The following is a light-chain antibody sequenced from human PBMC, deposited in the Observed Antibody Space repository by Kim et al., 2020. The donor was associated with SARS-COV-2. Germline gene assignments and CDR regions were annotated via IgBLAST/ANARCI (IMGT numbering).Light chain of an antibody. V-gene: IGLV1-44*01. CDR1: SSNIASNT. J-gene: IGLJ2*01. Sequence: QSVLTQAPSVSGTPGQRVTISCSGGSSNIASNTVNWYQQLPGTAPKLLIHDNDRRPSGVPDRFSGSKSASSASLAINGLQSDDESDYYCAAWDDNLNGLLFGGRTQLTVL. CDR3: AAWDDNLNGLL. CDR2: DND.